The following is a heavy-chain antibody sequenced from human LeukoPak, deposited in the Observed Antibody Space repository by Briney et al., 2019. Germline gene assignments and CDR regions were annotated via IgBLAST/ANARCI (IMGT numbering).Heavy chain of an antibody. J-gene: IGHJ3*02. CDR2: INTDASST. V-gene: IGHV3-74*01. CDR1: GFTFSSYW. Sequence: GGSLRLSCAASGFTFSSYWMYWVRQAPGKGLVWVSRINTDASSTNYADSVKGRFTISRDNAKNTLYLQMNSLRVEDTALHYCARLKSGTYREPFDIWGQGTMVTVSS. D-gene: IGHD1-26*01. CDR3: ARLKSGTYREPFDI.